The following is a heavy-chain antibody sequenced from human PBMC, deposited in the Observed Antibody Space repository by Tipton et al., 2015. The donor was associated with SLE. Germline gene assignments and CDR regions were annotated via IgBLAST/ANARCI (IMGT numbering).Heavy chain of an antibody. D-gene: IGHD1-26*01. V-gene: IGHV1-18*01. CDR2: ISAYNGNT. J-gene: IGHJ4*02. CDR1: GYTFSIYG. CDR3: AREGMSGSYPDYVDS. Sequence: QSGAEVKKPGASVKVSCKASGYTFSIYGISWVRQAPGQGLEWMGWISAYNGNTNYAQKLQGRVTMTTDTPTSTAYLELRSLRSDDTAVYYCAREGMSGSYPDYVDSWGQGTLVTVSS.